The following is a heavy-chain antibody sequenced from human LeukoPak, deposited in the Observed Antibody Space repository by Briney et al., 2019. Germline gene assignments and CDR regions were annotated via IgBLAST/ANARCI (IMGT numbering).Heavy chain of an antibody. D-gene: IGHD3-10*01. CDR3: ARDTMVRGVYFDY. J-gene: IGHJ4*02. CDR1: GFTFSAYE. CDR2: ITTSGVTT. V-gene: IGHV3-48*03. Sequence: GGSLRLSCAASGFTFSAYEMSWVRQAPGKGPEWISYITTSGVTTHYPDSVKGRFNISRDNAKNSLDLQMNSLRAEDTAVYYCARDTMVRGVYFDYWGQGILVTVSS.